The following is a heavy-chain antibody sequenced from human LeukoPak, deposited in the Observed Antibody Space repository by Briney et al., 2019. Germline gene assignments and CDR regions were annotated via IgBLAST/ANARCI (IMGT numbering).Heavy chain of an antibody. D-gene: IGHD2-15*01. Sequence: PGGSLRLSCAASGFTFDYYAMNWVRQAPGKGLQWVSILYSAGSTYYADSVKGRFTISRDNSKNTLFLQMNSLRVEDSAVYYCASGGMGARKFYSDPFHYWGQGTLATVSS. CDR2: LYSAGST. CDR1: GFTFDYYA. J-gene: IGHJ4*02. V-gene: IGHV3-23*03. CDR3: ASGGMGARKFYSDPFHY.